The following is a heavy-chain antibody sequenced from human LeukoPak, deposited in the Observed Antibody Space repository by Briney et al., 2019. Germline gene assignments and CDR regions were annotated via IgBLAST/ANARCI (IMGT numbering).Heavy chain of an antibody. V-gene: IGHV4-39*01. D-gene: IGHD1-14*01. CDR3: ARHGHHQNFDY. CDR2: IYYSGST. CDR1: GGSISSSSYY. J-gene: IGHJ4*02. Sequence: SETLSLTCTVSGGSISSSSYYWAWVRQPPGKGLEWIGSIYYSGSTYYNPSLKSRVTISADASKNQFSLKLNSVTAADTAVYYCARHGHHQNFDYWGQGTLVTVSS.